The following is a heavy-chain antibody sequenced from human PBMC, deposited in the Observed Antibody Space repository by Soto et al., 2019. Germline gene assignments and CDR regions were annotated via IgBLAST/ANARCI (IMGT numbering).Heavy chain of an antibody. Sequence: PSETLSLTCTVSGGSISSSSYYWGWIRQPPGKGLEWIGSIYYSGSTYYNPSLKSRVTISVDTSKNQFSLKLSSVTAADTAVYYCARESVGDASGYSSGWYYYYYGMDVWGQGTTVTVSS. D-gene: IGHD6-19*01. CDR1: GGSISSSSYY. CDR3: ARESVGDASGYSSGWYYYYYGMDV. CDR2: IYYSGST. J-gene: IGHJ6*02. V-gene: IGHV4-39*02.